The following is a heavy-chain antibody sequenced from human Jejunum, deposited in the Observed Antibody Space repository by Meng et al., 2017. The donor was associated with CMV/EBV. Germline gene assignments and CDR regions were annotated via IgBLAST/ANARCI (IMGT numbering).Heavy chain of an antibody. CDR3: ARTPHPIVGAAYGIDV. D-gene: IGHD1-26*01. J-gene: IGHJ6*02. Sequence: LRSVYYWGWIRQPPGKGLEWIGDIYYSGSTKYNPSLKSRVTISVDTSKSQFSLKVTSLTAADTAIYYCARTPHPIVGAAYGIDVWGQGTTVTVSS. CDR1: LRSVYY. V-gene: IGHV4-38-2*01. CDR2: IYYSGST.